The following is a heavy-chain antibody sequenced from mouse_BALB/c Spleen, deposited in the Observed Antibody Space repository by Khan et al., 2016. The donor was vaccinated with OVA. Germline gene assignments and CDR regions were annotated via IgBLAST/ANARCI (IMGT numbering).Heavy chain of an antibody. V-gene: IGHV1S136*01. D-gene: IGHD4-1*01. J-gene: IGHJ3*01. CDR1: LYTFTNYV. CDR3: AREASSWDFSFPY. Sequence: VQLKQPSPPLFSPSSSFNMSFNSSLYTFTNYVIHWVKQKPGQGLEWIGYINPDNAGTRYNEKFRGKATLTSDISSTSAYMELLSLTSEDSAVYYCAREASSWDFSFPYWGQGTLVTVSA. CDR2: INPDNAGT.